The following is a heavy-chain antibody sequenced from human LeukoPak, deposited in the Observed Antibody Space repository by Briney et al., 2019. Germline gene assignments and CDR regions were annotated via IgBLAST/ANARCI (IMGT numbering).Heavy chain of an antibody. Sequence: SQTLSLTCTVSGGSISSGSYYWSWIRQPAGKGLEWIGRIYTSGSTNYNPSLKSRVTISVDTSKNQFSLKLSSVTAADTAVYYCARGHCTNGVCYRNNWFDPWGQGTLVTVSS. CDR1: GGSISSGSYY. V-gene: IGHV4-61*02. CDR2: IYTSGST. CDR3: ARGHCTNGVCYRNNWFDP. J-gene: IGHJ5*02. D-gene: IGHD2-8*01.